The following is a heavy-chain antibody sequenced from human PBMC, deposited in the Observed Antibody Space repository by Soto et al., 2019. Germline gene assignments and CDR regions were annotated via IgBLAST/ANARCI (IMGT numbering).Heavy chain of an antibody. D-gene: IGHD3-3*01. V-gene: IGHV3-7*01. CDR1: GFTFSDCW. J-gene: IGHJ4*02. CDR3: AKVNFWSGYWGLDY. Sequence: DVQLVESGGGLVHPGGSPRLSCAASGFTFSDCWMTWVRQAPGKGLEWVANIKEDGSETYYADSVKGRFTVSRDNAKNSLYLETNSLGAGDTALYYCAKVNFWSGYWGLDYWGRGTLVTVSS. CDR2: IKEDGSET.